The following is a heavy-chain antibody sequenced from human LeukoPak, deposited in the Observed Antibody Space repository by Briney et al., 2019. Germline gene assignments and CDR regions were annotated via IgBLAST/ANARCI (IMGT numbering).Heavy chain of an antibody. J-gene: IGHJ4*02. Sequence: GGSLRLSCAASGFTFSSYGMHWVRQAPGKGLEWVAVISYDGSNKYYADSVKGRFTISRDNSKNTLYLQMNSLRAEDTAVYYCAKEVRDPRDYWGQGTLVTVSS. V-gene: IGHV3-30*18. CDR2: ISYDGSNK. CDR1: GFTFSSYG. CDR3: AKEVRDPRDY.